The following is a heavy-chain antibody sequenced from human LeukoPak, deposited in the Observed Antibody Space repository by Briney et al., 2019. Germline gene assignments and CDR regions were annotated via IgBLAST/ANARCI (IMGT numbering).Heavy chain of an antibody. CDR2: IYYSGST. CDR1: GGSISSYY. D-gene: IGHD3/OR15-3a*01. V-gene: IGHV4-59*13. CDR3: ARMSRFSWTPYYFDY. Sequence: SETLSLTCTVSGGSISSYYWSWIRQPPGKGLEWFGYIYYSGSTNYNPSLKSRVTISVDTSKNQFSLKLSSVTAADTAVYYCARMSRFSWTPYYFDYWSQGTLVIVSS. J-gene: IGHJ4*02.